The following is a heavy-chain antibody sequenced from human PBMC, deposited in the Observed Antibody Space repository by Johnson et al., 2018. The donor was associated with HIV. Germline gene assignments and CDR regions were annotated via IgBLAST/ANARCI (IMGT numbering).Heavy chain of an antibody. J-gene: IGHJ3*02. D-gene: IGHD2-15*01. CDR3: ARPPGVGSVDAFDI. CDR2: ISSSGATT. CDR1: GFTFNDYY. Sequence: QVQLVESGGGLVKPGGSLRLSCAASGFTFNDYYMNWMRQAPGKGLEWVSHISSSGATTYYADSVKGRFTISRDNAKNSLYLQMNSLRAEDTAVYYCARPPGVGSVDAFDIWGQGTMVTVSS. V-gene: IGHV3-11*04.